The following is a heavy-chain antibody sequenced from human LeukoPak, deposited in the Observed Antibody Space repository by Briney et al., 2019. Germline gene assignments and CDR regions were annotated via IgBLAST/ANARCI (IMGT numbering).Heavy chain of an antibody. Sequence: PSETLSLTCAVYGGSFSGHYWSWIRQPPGKGLEWIGEINHSGSTNYNPSLKSRVTISVDTSKNQFSLKLSSVTAADTAVYYCARGPSIAARPRFDYWGQGTLVTVSS. CDR1: GGSFSGHY. V-gene: IGHV4-34*01. J-gene: IGHJ4*02. D-gene: IGHD6-6*01. CDR3: ARGPSIAARPRFDY. CDR2: INHSGST.